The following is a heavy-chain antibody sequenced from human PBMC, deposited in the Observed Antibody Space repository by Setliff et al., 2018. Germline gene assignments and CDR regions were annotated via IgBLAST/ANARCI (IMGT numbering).Heavy chain of an antibody. CDR2: INPSGDST. J-gene: IGHJ6*02. D-gene: IGHD3-22*01. Sequence: GASVKVSCKASGYTFTSYYIHWVRQAPGQGLEWMGIINPSGDSTNYAQKFQGRVTMTRDTSISTAYMELSRLRSDDTAVYYCARANYYDSSGHSVYGMDVWGQGTTVTVSS. CDR3: ARANYYDSSGHSVYGMDV. CDR1: GYTFTSYY. V-gene: IGHV1-46*01.